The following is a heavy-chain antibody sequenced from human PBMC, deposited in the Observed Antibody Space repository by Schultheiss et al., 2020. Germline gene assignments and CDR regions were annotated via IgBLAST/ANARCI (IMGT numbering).Heavy chain of an antibody. V-gene: IGHV4-34*01. CDR1: GGSFSGYY. J-gene: IGHJ6*02. CDR2: MNHSGST. CDR3: ASTIFLHRVVMEV. Sequence: SDTLTLTCAFYGGSFSGYYWSWIRQPPGKGLEWIGEMNHSGSTNYNPSLKSRVTISVDTSKNQFSLKVSSVNAADTAVYYCASTIFLHRVVMEVWVQGSTVTVSS. D-gene: IGHD3-9*01.